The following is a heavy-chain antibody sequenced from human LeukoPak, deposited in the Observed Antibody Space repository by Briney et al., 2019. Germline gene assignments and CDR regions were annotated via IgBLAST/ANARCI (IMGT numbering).Heavy chain of an antibody. CDR2: IFYSGSA. CDR1: GVSINDFY. J-gene: IGHJ6*02. D-gene: IGHD1-26*01. Sequence: PSETLSLTCTVSGVSINDFYWTWIRQPPGKGLEWIGYIFYSGSANSNPSLESRVTISVDTSNNHFSLKLSSVTAADTAAYYCARLRSGSTPPPPHYYYGLDVWGQGTTVIVSS. CDR3: ARLRSGSTPPPPHYYYGLDV. V-gene: IGHV4-59*01.